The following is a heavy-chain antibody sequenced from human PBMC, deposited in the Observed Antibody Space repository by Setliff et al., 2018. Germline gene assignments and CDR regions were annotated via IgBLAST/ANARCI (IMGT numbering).Heavy chain of an antibody. J-gene: IGHJ4*02. Sequence: PGGSLRLSCASSGFTFGGSAMHWVRQAPGKGLEWVAVIWDDGGNKYHADSVKGRFTISRDNSKNTLYLQMNSLRPEDTAVYYCARTCSGSGCYAGLESWGQGTPVTVSS. CDR1: GFTFGGSA. CDR3: ARTCSGSGCYAGLES. V-gene: IGHV3-33*01. CDR2: IWDDGGNK. D-gene: IGHD2-15*01.